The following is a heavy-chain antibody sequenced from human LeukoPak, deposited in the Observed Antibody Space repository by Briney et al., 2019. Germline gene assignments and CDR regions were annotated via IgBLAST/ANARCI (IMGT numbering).Heavy chain of an antibody. CDR3: ARVAVGSSSPFDY. CDR1: GFSFSSYS. D-gene: IGHD6-13*01. J-gene: IGHJ4*02. V-gene: IGHV3-21*01. Sequence: GGSLRLSCAASGFSFSSYSMSWVRQAPGKGLEWVSSISTSSSYIYYSDSAKGRFTISRDNAKNSLYLQMNSLRAEDTAVYYCARVAVGSSSPFDYWCQGTLVTVSS. CDR2: ISTSSSYI.